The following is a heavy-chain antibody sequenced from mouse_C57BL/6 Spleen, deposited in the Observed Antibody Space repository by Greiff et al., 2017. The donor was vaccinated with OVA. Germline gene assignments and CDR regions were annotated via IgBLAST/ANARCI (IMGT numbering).Heavy chain of an antibody. V-gene: IGHV2-2*01. D-gene: IGHD2-4*01. Sequence: QVQLKQSGPGLVQPSQSLSITCTVSGFSLTSSGVHWVRQSPGKGLEWLGVIWSGGSTAYNAAFISRLSISQDNSKSQVFFKMNSLQADDTAIYDCARDGGLRRDYAMDYWGQGTSVTVAS. CDR3: ARDGGLRRDYAMDY. CDR1: GFSLTSSG. CDR2: IWSGGST. J-gene: IGHJ4*01.